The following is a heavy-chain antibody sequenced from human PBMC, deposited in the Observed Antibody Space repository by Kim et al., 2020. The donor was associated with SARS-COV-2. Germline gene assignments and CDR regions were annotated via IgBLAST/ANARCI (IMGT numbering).Heavy chain of an antibody. Sequence: ADYQKDRFTNSRDNAKNTLYLQMNSRRAEDTAVYYCARNIMDYGDYVCDYWGQGTLVTVSS. D-gene: IGHD4-17*01. V-gene: IGHV3-53*01. J-gene: IGHJ4*02. CDR3: ARNIMDYGDYVCDY.